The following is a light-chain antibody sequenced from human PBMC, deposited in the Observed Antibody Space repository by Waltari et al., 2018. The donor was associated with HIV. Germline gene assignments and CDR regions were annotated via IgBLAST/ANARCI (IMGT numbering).Light chain of an antibody. CDR1: SSDVGGYNY. CDR3: SSYTGSSTQV. V-gene: IGLV2-14*01. CDR2: EVT. J-gene: IGLJ1*01. Sequence: QSALTQPASVSGSPGQSITISCTGTSSDVGGYNYVFCYQQHPGKAPKLMIYEVTTRPSGISILFSGSKSGTTASLTITGRQAEDDSDYSCSSYTGSSTQVFGTGPKVTVL.